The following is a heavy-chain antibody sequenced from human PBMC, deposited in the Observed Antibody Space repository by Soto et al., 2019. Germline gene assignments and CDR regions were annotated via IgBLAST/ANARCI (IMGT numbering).Heavy chain of an antibody. Sequence: QVQLVQSGAEVKKPGASVKVSCKASGYTFTSYGISWVRQAPGQGLEWMGWISPYNGNTNYAQKLQGRVTMTTDTXTXTXXMELRSLRSDDTAVYYCARGIGGYFGVDYYYGMDVWGQGTTVTVSS. CDR2: ISPYNGNT. CDR1: GYTFTSYG. V-gene: IGHV1-18*01. J-gene: IGHJ6*02. D-gene: IGHD3-16*01. CDR3: ARGIGGYFGVDYYYGMDV.